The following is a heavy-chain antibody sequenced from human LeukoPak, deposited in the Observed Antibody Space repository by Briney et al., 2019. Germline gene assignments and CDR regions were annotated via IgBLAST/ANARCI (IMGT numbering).Heavy chain of an antibody. CDR1: GGSISSNY. J-gene: IGHJ4*02. CDR2: IYYSGST. V-gene: IGHV4-59*08. Sequence: SETLSLTCTVSGGSISSNYWSWIRQPPGKGLEWIGYIYYSGSTNYNPSLKSRVTISVDTSKNQYSLKLSSVTAADTAVYYCARLRRPGIFDYWGQGTLVTVSS. D-gene: IGHD3-10*01. CDR3: ARLRRPGIFDY.